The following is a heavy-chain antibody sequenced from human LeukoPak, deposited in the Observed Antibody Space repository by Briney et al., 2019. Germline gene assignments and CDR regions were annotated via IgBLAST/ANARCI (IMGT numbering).Heavy chain of an antibody. V-gene: IGHV3-74*01. Sequence: PGGSLRLSCAASGFTFSNYWMHWVRQAPGEGLVWVARINGDGGSRSYADSVKGRFTISRDNAKGMLYLQMNSLRAEDTAVYYCASYTYGSYGLEYWGQGTLVTVSS. J-gene: IGHJ4*02. CDR3: ASYTYGSYGLEY. D-gene: IGHD1-26*01. CDR1: GFTFSNYW. CDR2: INGDGGSR.